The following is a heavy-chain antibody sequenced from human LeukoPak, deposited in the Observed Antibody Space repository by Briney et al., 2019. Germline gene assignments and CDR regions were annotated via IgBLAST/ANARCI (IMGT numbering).Heavy chain of an antibody. Sequence: AGSLRLSCAASGFSVSSNYMTWVRQAAGKGLEWVSVIHSVGRAYYADSVKGRFTTSRDNSKNPLDLQMNSLGVEGAAVYYCVGVETITMVRGASGVVWGKGTTVTVSS. CDR1: GFSVSSNY. CDR3: VGVETITMVRGASGVV. CDR2: IHSVGRA. J-gene: IGHJ6*04. D-gene: IGHD3-10*01. V-gene: IGHV3-66*02.